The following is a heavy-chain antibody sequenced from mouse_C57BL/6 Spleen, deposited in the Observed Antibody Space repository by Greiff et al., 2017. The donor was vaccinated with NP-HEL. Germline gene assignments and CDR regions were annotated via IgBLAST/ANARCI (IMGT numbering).Heavy chain of an antibody. J-gene: IGHJ3*01. Sequence: EVQGVESGEGLVKPGGSLKLSCAASGFTFSSYAMSWVRQTPEKRLEWVAYISSGGDYIYYADTVKGRFTISRDNARNTLYLQMSSLKSEDTAMYYCTRDGVLRYPAWFAYWGQGTLVTVSA. CDR1: GFTFSSYA. CDR2: ISSGGDYI. D-gene: IGHD1-1*01. V-gene: IGHV5-9-1*02. CDR3: TRDGVLRYPAWFAY.